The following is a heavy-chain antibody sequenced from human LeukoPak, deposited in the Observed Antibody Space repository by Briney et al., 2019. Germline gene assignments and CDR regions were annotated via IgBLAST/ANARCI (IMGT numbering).Heavy chain of an antibody. CDR1: GFTFSGYT. Sequence: GGSLRLSCAASGFTFSGYTMTWVRQAPGKGLEWVSSISNSSTYIYYADSVKGRFTISRDNVQNSLSLQMNSLRAEDTAVYYCARWVCSSTSCYYFDYWGQGSLVVVSS. CDR2: ISNSSTYI. CDR3: ARWVCSSTSCYYFDY. J-gene: IGHJ4*02. V-gene: IGHV3-21*01. D-gene: IGHD2-2*01.